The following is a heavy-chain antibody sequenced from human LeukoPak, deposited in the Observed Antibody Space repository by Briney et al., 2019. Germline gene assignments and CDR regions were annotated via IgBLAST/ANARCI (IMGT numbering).Heavy chain of an antibody. D-gene: IGHD6-13*01. CDR3: ARERPAAASAFEI. J-gene: IGHJ3*02. CDR1: GFTFSRYW. CDR2: INQNGNQK. Sequence: GALRLSCAASGFTFSRYWMSWVRQAPGKGLERVANINQNGNQKNYVDSVKGRFTISRDNAKNSLYLEMNSLRAEDTAIYYCARERPAAASAFEIWGQGTMVTVS. V-gene: IGHV3-7*01.